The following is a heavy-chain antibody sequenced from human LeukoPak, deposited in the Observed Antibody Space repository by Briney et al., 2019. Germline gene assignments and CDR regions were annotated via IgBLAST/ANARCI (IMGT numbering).Heavy chain of an antibody. CDR2: IYYSGST. CDR3: ARGWLEQLFDS. CDR1: GGSISSSSYY. Sequence: PSETPSLTCTVSGGSISSSSYYWGWIRQPPGKGLEWIGSIYYSGSTYYNPSLKSRVTISVDTSKNQFSLKLSSVTAADTAVYYCARGWLEQLFDSWGQGTLVTVSS. D-gene: IGHD5-24*01. V-gene: IGHV4-39*07. J-gene: IGHJ4*02.